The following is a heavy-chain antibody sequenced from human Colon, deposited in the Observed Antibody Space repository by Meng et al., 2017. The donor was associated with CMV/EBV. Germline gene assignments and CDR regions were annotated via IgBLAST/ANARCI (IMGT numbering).Heavy chain of an antibody. V-gene: IGHV3-9*01. Sequence: SLKISCAASGFTFDDYAMHWVRQAPGKGLEWVSGISWNSGSIGYADSVKGRFTISRDNAKNSLYLQMNSLRAEGTALYYCARVPGRYFDWLVYFDYWGQGTLVTVSS. CDR2: ISWNSGSI. CDR3: ARVPGRYFDWLVYFDY. J-gene: IGHJ4*02. D-gene: IGHD3-9*01. CDR1: GFTFDDYA.